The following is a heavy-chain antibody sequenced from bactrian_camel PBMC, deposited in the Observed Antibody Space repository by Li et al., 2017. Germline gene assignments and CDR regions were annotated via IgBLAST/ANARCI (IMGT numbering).Heavy chain of an antibody. D-gene: IGHD6*01. CDR2: FRSGDSGT. CDR3: APGLHH. J-gene: IGHJ4*01. CDR1: GFISSRYT. V-gene: IGHV3S42*01. Sequence: DVQLVESGGGSVQAGGSLRLSCSTSGFISSRYTMSWVRQAPGKGLEWVSTFRSGDSGTTYAPFVKGRFTISRDNAKNTLYLQMNSLQSEDAAVYYCAPGLHHWGQGTQVTVS.